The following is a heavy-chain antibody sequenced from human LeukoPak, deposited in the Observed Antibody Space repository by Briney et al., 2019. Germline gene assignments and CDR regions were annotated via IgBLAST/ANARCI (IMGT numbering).Heavy chain of an antibody. V-gene: IGHV6-1*01. J-gene: IGHJ2*01. CDR2: TFYRSKWYN. D-gene: IGHD6-19*01. CDR1: GDSVSTNSAA. Sequence: SQILSLTCAISGDSVSTNSAAWNWIRQSPSRGLEWLGRTFYRSKWYNDYAVSVKSRITIDPDTSKNQFSLQLNSVTPEDTAVYYCARMPLIAVAGYYRYFDLWGRGTLVTVSS. CDR3: ARMPLIAVAGYYRYFDL.